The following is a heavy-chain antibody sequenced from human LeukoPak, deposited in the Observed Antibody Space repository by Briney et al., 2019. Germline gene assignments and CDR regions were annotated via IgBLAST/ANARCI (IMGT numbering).Heavy chain of an antibody. CDR3: ARDRQEQWLAHYYYYYGMDV. J-gene: IGHJ6*02. V-gene: IGHV1-69*01. CDR2: IIPIFGTA. CDR1: GGTFSSYA. Sequence: PGSSVKVSCKASGGTFSSYAISWVRQAPGQGLEWMGGIIPIFGTANYAQKFQGRVTITADESTSTAYMELRSLRSDDTAVYYCARDRQEQWLAHYYYYYGMDVWGQGTTVTVSS. D-gene: IGHD6-19*01.